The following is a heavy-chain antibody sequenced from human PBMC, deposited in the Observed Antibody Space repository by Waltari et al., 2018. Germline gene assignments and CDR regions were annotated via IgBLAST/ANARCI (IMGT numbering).Heavy chain of an antibody. CDR1: GGTFSSYA. Sequence: QVQLVQSGAEVKKPGSSVKVSCKASGGTFSSYAISWVRQAPGQGLEWMGGIVPIFGTANYAQKFQGRVTITADESTSTAYMELSSLRAEDTAVYYCARPVDTAMIYYYYYGMDVWGQGTTVTVSS. D-gene: IGHD5-18*01. CDR3: ARPVDTAMIYYYYYGMDV. CDR2: IVPIFGTA. J-gene: IGHJ6*02. V-gene: IGHV1-69*12.